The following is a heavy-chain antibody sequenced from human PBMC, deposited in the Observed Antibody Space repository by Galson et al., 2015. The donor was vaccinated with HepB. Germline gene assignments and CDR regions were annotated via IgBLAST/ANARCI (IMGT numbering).Heavy chain of an antibody. CDR1: GFTFSDYY. J-gene: IGHJ4*02. Sequence: SLRLSCAASGFTFSDYYMSWIRQAPGKGLEWVSYISSSSSYTNYADSVKGRFTISRDNAKNSLYLQMNSLRAEDTAVYYCARGFDCSGGSCYPDYWGQGTLVTVSS. CDR2: ISSSSSYT. V-gene: IGHV3-11*05. D-gene: IGHD2-15*01. CDR3: ARGFDCSGGSCYPDY.